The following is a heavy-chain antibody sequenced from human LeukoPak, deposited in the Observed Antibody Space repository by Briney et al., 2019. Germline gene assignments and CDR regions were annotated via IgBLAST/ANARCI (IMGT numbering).Heavy chain of an antibody. J-gene: IGHJ5*02. CDR2: IYYSGST. D-gene: IGHD3-3*01. CDR1: GGSISGSSYY. CDR3: ARSITIFGVVTKNWFDP. V-gene: IGHV4-39*07. Sequence: SETLSLTCTVSGGSISGSSYYWGWIRQPPGEGLEWIGSIYYSGSTYYNPSLKSRVTISVDTSKNQFSLKLSSVTAADTAVYYCARSITIFGVVTKNWFDPWGQGTLVTVSS.